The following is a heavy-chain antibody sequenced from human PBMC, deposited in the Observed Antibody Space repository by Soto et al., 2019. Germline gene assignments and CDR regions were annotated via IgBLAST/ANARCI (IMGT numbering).Heavy chain of an antibody. D-gene: IGHD3-22*01. CDR1: GFTFSSYA. CDR2: ISYDGSNK. V-gene: IGHV3-30-3*01. J-gene: IGHJ6*02. Sequence: QVQLVESGGGVVQPGRSLRLSCAASGFTFSSYAMHWVRQAPGKGLEWVTVISYDGSNKYYADSVKGRFTISRDNSKNTLSLQMNSLRAEDTAVYYCARDDSSGYLTAFYYYGMDVWGQGTTVTVSS. CDR3: ARDDSSGYLTAFYYYGMDV.